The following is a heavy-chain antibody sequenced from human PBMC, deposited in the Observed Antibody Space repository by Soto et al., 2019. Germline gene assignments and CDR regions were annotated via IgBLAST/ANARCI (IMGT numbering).Heavy chain of an antibody. CDR1: GFTFSSYW. V-gene: IGHV3-74*01. Sequence: PGGSLRLSCAASGFTFSSYWMHWVRQAPGKGLLWVSRINGDGSRTDYADSVKGRFSISRDNAKNTLSVQMDSLRAEDTAVYYCVRAGYSYQYDFWGQGTLVTVSS. CDR2: INGDGSRT. D-gene: IGHD5-18*01. CDR3: VRAGYSYQYDF. J-gene: IGHJ4*02.